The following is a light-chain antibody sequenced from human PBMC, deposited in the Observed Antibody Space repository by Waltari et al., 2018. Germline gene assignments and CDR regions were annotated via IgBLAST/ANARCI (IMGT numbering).Light chain of an antibody. CDR3: MQATQWPYT. Sequence: DVALTQSPLSLPVTLGQPASISCSSTQSLVHSDGKTYLNWFQQRPGQSPRRLIYKVSNRDSGVPDRFSGSGSGPDFTLKISRVEAEDVGAVYYCMQATQWPYTFGQGTKLDVK. J-gene: IGKJ2*01. CDR2: KVS. V-gene: IGKV2-30*02. CDR1: QSLVHSDGKTY.